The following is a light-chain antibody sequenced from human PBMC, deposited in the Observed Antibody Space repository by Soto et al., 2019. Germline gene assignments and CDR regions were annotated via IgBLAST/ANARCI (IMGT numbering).Light chain of an antibody. CDR3: QQYGDSPRT. Sequence: IVLTQSPCTLSLSPGERATLSCRASQSVSSSYLAWYQQKPGQAPRLLIYGASSRATGIPDRFSGSGSGTDFTLTIARLEPEDFAVYYCQQYGDSPRTFGQGTRLEI. V-gene: IGKV3-20*01. J-gene: IGKJ5*01. CDR1: QSVSSSY. CDR2: GAS.